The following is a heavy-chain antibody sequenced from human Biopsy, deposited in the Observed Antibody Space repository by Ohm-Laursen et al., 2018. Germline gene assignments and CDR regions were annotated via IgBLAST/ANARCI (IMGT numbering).Heavy chain of an antibody. V-gene: IGHV1-46*01. CDR3: ARNTGWYGDLYYFDH. CDR2: INPSGSTT. J-gene: IGHJ4*02. Sequence: ASVKVSCNASGYSFTSYYMHWVRQAPGQGLEWMGMINPSGSTTSYPQIFQGRVTMTRDTSKSTVYMELSSLRSADTAVYFCARNTGWYGDLYYFDHWGQGTLVTVSS. CDR1: GYSFTSYY. D-gene: IGHD6-19*01.